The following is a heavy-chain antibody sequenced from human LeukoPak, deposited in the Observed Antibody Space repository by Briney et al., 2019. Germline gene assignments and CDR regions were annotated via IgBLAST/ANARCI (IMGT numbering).Heavy chain of an antibody. D-gene: IGHD4-17*01. CDR2: IYYSGSP. V-gene: IGHV4-61*01. Sequence: SETLSLTCTVSGGSVTSDSNYWSWIRQPPGKGLEWIGYIYYSGSPNYNPSLKSRVSISVDTSKNQFSLKLSSVTAADTAVYYCASYGDYWFDPWGQGTLVTVSS. CDR1: GGSVTSDSNY. J-gene: IGHJ5*02. CDR3: ASYGDYWFDP.